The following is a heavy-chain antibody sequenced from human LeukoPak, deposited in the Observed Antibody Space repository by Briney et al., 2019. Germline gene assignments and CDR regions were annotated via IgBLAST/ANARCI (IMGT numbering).Heavy chain of an antibody. Sequence: SETLSLTCAVYGGSFSGYYWSWIRQPPGKGLEWIGEINHSGSTNYNPSLKSRVTISVDTSENQFSLKLSSVTAADTAVYYCARGPRFDYWGQGTLVTVSS. CDR3: ARGPRFDY. CDR2: INHSGST. J-gene: IGHJ4*02. CDR1: GGSFSGYY. V-gene: IGHV4-34*01.